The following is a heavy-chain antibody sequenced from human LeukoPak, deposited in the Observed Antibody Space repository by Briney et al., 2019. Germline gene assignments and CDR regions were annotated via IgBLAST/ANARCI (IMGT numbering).Heavy chain of an antibody. Sequence: SETLSLTCAVYGGSSSGYYWSWIRQPPGKGLEWIGEINHSGSTNYNPSLMSRVTLSVDTSKNQFSLKLGSVTAADTAVYYCARGGKNNWFDPWGQGTLVTVSS. J-gene: IGHJ5*02. CDR1: GGSSSGYY. D-gene: IGHD3-10*01. CDR2: INHSGST. CDR3: ARGGKNNWFDP. V-gene: IGHV4-34*01.